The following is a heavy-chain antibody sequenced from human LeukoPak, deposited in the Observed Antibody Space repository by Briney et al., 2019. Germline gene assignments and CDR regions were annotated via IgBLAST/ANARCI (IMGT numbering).Heavy chain of an antibody. D-gene: IGHD2-21*02. CDR2: IYRSGST. CDR3: ARELNSGGDCYDAFDI. Sequence: SQTLSLTCTVAGGSISSGSYYWSWIRQPAGKRLEWIGHIYRSGSTNYNPSLRSRATISVDTSKHQFSLKLSSVTATDPDVSYCARELNSGGDCYDAFDIWGQGTMVTVSS. V-gene: IGHV4-61*09. CDR1: GGSISSGSYY. J-gene: IGHJ3*02.